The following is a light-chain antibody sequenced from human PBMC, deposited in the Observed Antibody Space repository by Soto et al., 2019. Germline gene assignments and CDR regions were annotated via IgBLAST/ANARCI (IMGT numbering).Light chain of an antibody. CDR3: QQYNNWPPIT. V-gene: IGKV3-11*01. CDR2: DAS. CDR1: QSVSSY. J-gene: IGKJ5*01. Sequence: EIVLTQSPATLSLSPGERATLSCRASQSVSSYLAWYQQKPGQAPRLLIYDASNRATGIPARFSGSGSGTDFTLTISSLQPADFATYYCQQYNNWPPITFGQGTRLEI.